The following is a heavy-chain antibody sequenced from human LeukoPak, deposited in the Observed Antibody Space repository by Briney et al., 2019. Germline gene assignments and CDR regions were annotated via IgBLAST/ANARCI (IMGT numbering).Heavy chain of an antibody. V-gene: IGHV3-21*01. CDR2: ISSSSSYI. J-gene: IGHJ4*02. D-gene: IGHD1-26*01. CDR3: AREWELHTFDY. Sequence: GGSLRLSCAASGFTFSSYSMNWVRQAPGKGLEWVSSISSSSSYIYYADSVKGRFTISRDNAKNSLYLQMNSLRAEGTAVYYCAREWELHTFDYWGQGTLVTVSS. CDR1: GFTFSSYS.